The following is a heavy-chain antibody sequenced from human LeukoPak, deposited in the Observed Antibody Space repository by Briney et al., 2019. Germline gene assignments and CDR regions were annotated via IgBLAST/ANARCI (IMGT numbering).Heavy chain of an antibody. V-gene: IGHV4-59*01. CDR2: IYYSGST. CDR3: ARVPLSTAYLHYYSMDV. D-gene: IGHD3-9*01. Sequence: SETLSLTCTVSGGSISSYYWSWIRQPPGKGLEWIGYIYYSGSTNYNPSLKSRVTISADTSKNQFSLKLSSVTAADTALYYCARVPLSTAYLHYYSMDVWGKGTTVTVSS. J-gene: IGHJ6*03. CDR1: GGSISSYY.